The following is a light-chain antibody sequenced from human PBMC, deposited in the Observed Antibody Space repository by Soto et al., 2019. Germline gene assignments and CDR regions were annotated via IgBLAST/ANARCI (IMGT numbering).Light chain of an antibody. CDR2: NVS. J-gene: IGKJ1*01. CDR1: QGLVYSDGKIY. V-gene: IGKV2-30*01. CDR3: MQGTHWPRT. Sequence: DVVMTQSPLSLPVTLGQSASISCKSSQGLVYSDGKIYLTWFQQRPGQSPRRLIYNVSKRDSGVPDRFSGSRSGTDFTLKINRVEAEDVGVYYCMQGTHWPRTFGQGTQVEIK.